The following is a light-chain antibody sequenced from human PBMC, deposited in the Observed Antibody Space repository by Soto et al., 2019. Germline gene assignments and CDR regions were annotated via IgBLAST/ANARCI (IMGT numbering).Light chain of an antibody. CDR3: QRHGAT. CDR1: QSVSSSD. CDR2: GAS. V-gene: IGKV3-20*01. J-gene: IGKJ1*01. Sequence: ELVLTQSPGTLSLSPGDSATLSCRASQSVSSSDLAWYKQKPGQAPRLLIYGASSRATAIPDRFSGSGSGKDFTLTTSGLEPEDSAAYYCQRHGATCGQGTKVDIK.